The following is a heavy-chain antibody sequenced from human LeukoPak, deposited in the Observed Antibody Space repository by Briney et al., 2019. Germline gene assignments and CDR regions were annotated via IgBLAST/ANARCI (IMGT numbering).Heavy chain of an antibody. V-gene: IGHV3-23*01. D-gene: IGHD3-3*01. CDR1: GFTFRSYA. J-gene: IGHJ3*02. CDR3: AKWMVRRDFWSGAFDI. CDR2: ISGSGYNS. Sequence: GGSLRLSCAASGFTFRSYAMAWVRQAPGKGLEWVSAISGSGYNSYYADSVKGRFTISRDNSKNTLFLQMNSLRGEDTAIYYCAKWMVRRDFWSGAFDIWGQGTMVTV.